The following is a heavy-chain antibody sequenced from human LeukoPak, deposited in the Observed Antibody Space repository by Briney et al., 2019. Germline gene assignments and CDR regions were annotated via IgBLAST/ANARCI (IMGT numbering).Heavy chain of an antibody. D-gene: IGHD3-22*01. J-gene: IGHJ4*02. Sequence: SVKVSCKASGGTFSSYAISWVRQAPGQGLEWMGGITPIFGTANYAQKFQGRVTITADESTSTAYMELSSLRSEDTAVYYCARSQYYYDSSGYYNTLYYFDYWGQGTLVTVSS. V-gene: IGHV1-69*13. CDR3: ARSQYYYDSSGYYNTLYYFDY. CDR1: GGTFSSYA. CDR2: ITPIFGTA.